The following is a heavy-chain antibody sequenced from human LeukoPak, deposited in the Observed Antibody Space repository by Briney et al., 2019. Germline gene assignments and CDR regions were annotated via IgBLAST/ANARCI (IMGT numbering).Heavy chain of an antibody. CDR2: IWYDGSNK. V-gene: IGHV3-33*01. CDR3: AREVGDSSGYPLDY. J-gene: IGHJ4*02. D-gene: IGHD3-22*01. Sequence: GGSLRPSCAASGFTFSSYGMHWVRQAPGKGLEWVAVIWYDGSNKYYADSVKGRFTISRDNSKNTLYLQMNSLRAEDTAVYYCAREVGDSSGYPLDYWGQGTLVTVSS. CDR1: GFTFSSYG.